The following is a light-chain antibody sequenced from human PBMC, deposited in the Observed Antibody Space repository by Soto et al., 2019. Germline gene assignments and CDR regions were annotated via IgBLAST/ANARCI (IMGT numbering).Light chain of an antibody. CDR1: SSDVGFYDY. J-gene: IGLJ2*01. Sequence: QSALTQPASVSGSPGQSITLSCTGTSSDVGFYDYVSWYQQHPGKAPKVIIYEVTNRPSGVSSRFSASKSGNTASLIISGLQAEDEADYDCSSYTSSGTVVFGGGTKVTVL. V-gene: IGLV2-14*01. CDR2: EVT. CDR3: SSYTSSGTVV.